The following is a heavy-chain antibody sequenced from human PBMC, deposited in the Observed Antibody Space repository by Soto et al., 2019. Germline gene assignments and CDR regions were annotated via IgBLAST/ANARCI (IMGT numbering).Heavy chain of an antibody. CDR2: ISGSGGST. CDR1: GFTFNNYA. CDR3: AKLASGHYCTNGVCLLYYCDY. V-gene: IGHV3-23*01. J-gene: IGHJ4*02. D-gene: IGHD2-8*01. Sequence: EVQLLESGGGLVQPGESLRLSCAASGFTFNNYAMSWVRQAPGKGLEWVSAISGSGGSTHYADSVKGRFTISRDNSKNTLCLQMNSLRAEDTAVYYCAKLASGHYCTNGVCLLYYCDYWGQGAQVTVSS.